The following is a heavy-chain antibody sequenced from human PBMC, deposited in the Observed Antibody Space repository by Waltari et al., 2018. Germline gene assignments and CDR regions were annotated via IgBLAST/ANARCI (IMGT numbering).Heavy chain of an antibody. J-gene: IGHJ5*02. CDR3: ARGGDDFWSGYYWFDP. CDR1: GGTFSSYA. CDR2: IIPILGIA. Sequence: QVQLVQSGAEVKKPGSAVKVPCKASGGTFSSYAISWVRQAPGQGLEWMGRIIPILGIANYAQKFQGRVTITADKSTSTTYMELSSLRSEDTAVYYCARGGDDFWSGYYWFDPWGQGTLVTVSS. V-gene: IGHV1-69*04. D-gene: IGHD3-3*01.